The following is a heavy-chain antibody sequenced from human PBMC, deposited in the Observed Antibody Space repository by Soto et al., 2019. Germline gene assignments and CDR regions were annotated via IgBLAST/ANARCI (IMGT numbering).Heavy chain of an antibody. V-gene: IGHV1-8*01. D-gene: IGHD6-13*01. Sequence: QGQLVQSGAEVKKPGASVKVSCKASGYTFTSYDINWVRQATGQGLEWMGWMNPNSGNTGHAQKFQGRVTMTRNTSISTAYMGLSSLRSEDTAVYYCARLIAAAGTAYFDYWGQGTLVPVSS. CDR2: MNPNSGNT. CDR1: GYTFTSYD. CDR3: ARLIAAAGTAYFDY. J-gene: IGHJ4*02.